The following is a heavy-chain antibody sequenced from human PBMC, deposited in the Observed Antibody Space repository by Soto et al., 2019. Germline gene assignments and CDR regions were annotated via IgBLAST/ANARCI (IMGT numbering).Heavy chain of an antibody. J-gene: IGHJ3*02. Sequence: HPGGSLRLSCAASGFTFSSYAMSWVRQAPGKGLEWVSAISGSGGSTYYADSVKGRFTISRDNAKNTLYLQMNSLRAEDTAVYYCARRNGQWGGAFDIWGQGTMVTVSS. CDR1: GFTFSSYA. CDR3: ARRNGQWGGAFDI. CDR2: ISGSGGST. V-gene: IGHV3-23*01. D-gene: IGHD1-1*01.